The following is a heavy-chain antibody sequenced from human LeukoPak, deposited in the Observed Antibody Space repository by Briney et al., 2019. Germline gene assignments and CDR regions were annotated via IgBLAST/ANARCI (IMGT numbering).Heavy chain of an antibody. Sequence: PSETLSLTCAVYGGSFSGYYWSWIRQPPGKGLEWIGEINHSGSTNYIPSLKSRVTISVDTSKNQFSLKLSSVTAADTAVYYCARGGLGYCSGGSCGRWFDPWGQGTLVTVSS. V-gene: IGHV4-34*01. CDR2: INHSGST. J-gene: IGHJ5*02. CDR1: GGSFSGYY. D-gene: IGHD2-15*01. CDR3: ARGGLGYCSGGSCGRWFDP.